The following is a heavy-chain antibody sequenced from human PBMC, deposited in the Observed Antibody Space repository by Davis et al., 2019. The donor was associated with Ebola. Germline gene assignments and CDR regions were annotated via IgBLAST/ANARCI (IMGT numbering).Heavy chain of an antibody. J-gene: IGHJ4*02. Sequence: ASVKVSCRASGFTFTDYYMHWVRQAPGQGPEWMGWISLNSGSTKYSYKFQGRVTMTRDTSVSTAYLELSSLRSDDTAVYYCAREGSLEVLDWGQGTLVTVSS. CDR1: GFTFTDYY. CDR3: AREGSLEVLD. V-gene: IGHV1-2*02. CDR2: ISLNSGST. D-gene: IGHD3-10*01.